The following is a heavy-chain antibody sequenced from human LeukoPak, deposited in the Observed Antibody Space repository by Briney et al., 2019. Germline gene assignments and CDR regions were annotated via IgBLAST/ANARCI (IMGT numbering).Heavy chain of an antibody. J-gene: IGHJ4*02. V-gene: IGHV3-30-3*01. CDR1: GFSFSTYT. D-gene: IGHD5-18*01. CDR2: IQHDGSRT. CDR3: AKGPVWGTAMVTPFDY. Sequence: GRSLRLSCAASGFSFSTYTMNWVRQAPGKGLERVAGIQHDGSRTYYADSVKGRFTISRDNSKNTLYLQMNSLRAEDTAVYYCAKGPVWGTAMVTPFDYWGQGTLVTVSS.